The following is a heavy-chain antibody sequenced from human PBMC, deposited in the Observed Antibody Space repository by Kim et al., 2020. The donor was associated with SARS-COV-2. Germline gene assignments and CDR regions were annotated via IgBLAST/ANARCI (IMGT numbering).Heavy chain of an antibody. Sequence: GESLKISCKGSGYNFNNYWVAWVRQMPGKGLEWMGIIYPGDSDTRYSPSFQGQVTISADKSISIAYLQWSSLKASDSAIYYCARHLGSSFHSSLSFWGQG. D-gene: IGHD6-13*01. CDR3: ARHLGSSFHSSLSF. J-gene: IGHJ4*02. CDR1: GYNFNNYW. CDR2: IYPGDSDT. V-gene: IGHV5-51*01.